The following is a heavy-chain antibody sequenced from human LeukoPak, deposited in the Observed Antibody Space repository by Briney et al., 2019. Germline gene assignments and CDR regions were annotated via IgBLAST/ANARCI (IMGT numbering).Heavy chain of an antibody. D-gene: IGHD3-16*02. CDR1: DGSFSGYY. Sequence: PSETLSLTCAVYDGSFSGYYWSWIRQPPGKGLEWIGEINHSGSTNYNPSLKSRVTISVDTSKNQFSLKLSSVTAADTAVYYCARHPRVVAWGIIRYGFDYWGQGTLVTVSS. CDR2: INHSGST. J-gene: IGHJ4*02. CDR3: ARHPRVVAWGIIRYGFDY. V-gene: IGHV4-34*01.